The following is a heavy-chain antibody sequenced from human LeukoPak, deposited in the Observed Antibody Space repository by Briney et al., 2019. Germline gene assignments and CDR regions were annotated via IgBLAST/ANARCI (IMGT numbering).Heavy chain of an antibody. CDR1: GFTFSSYS. Sequence: GGSLRLSCAASGFTFSSYSMNWVRQAPGKGLEWVSSISSSSSYIYYADSVKGRFIISRDNSMNTLYLQMNSLGVEDTAVYYCARDHAGSGRAFDYWGQGTLVTVSS. CDR3: ARDHAGSGRAFDY. V-gene: IGHV3-21*01. CDR2: ISSSSSYI. D-gene: IGHD2-15*01. J-gene: IGHJ4*02.